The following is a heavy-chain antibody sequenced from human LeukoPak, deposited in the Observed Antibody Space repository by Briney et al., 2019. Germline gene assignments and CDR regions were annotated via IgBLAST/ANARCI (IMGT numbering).Heavy chain of an antibody. CDR1: RFTFSSYW. CDR2: INSDGSST. CDR3: AREGYTVTIDS. Sequence: PGGALRLSCAASRFTFSSYWMHWVRQAPGKGLVWVSRINSDGSSTNYADSVKGRFTISRDNAKNTLYLQLNSLRAEDTAVYYCAREGYTVTIDSWGQGTLVTVSS. D-gene: IGHD4-17*01. J-gene: IGHJ4*02. V-gene: IGHV3-74*01.